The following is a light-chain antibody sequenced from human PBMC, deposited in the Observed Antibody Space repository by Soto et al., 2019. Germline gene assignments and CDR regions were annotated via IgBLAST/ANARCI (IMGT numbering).Light chain of an antibody. CDR3: LQDYNFPWT. CDR1: QNIVTY. CDR2: AAS. Sequence: AIQMTQSPSSLSASRGDRVTITCRASQNIVTYLSWYQQKAGKAPKLLIYAASTLQTGVPSRFSGSGSGTDFTLTISSLQPEDFATYYCLQDYNFPWTFGQGTKV. J-gene: IGKJ1*01. V-gene: IGKV1-6*01.